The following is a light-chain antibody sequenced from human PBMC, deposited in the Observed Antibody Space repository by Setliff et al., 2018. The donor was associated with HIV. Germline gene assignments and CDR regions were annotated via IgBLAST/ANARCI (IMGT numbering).Light chain of an antibody. CDR3: TSFTSTKTDV. CDR1: SSDIEAYDH. V-gene: IGLV2-14*01. J-gene: IGLJ1*01. Sequence: QSALTQPASVSGSPGQSIIISCTGTSSDIEAYDHVFWFRQYPGKAPQLMIYDVSNRASGVSDRFSASKSGNTASLTISGLQPEDEADYYCTSFTSTKTDVFGSGTKVTVL. CDR2: DVS.